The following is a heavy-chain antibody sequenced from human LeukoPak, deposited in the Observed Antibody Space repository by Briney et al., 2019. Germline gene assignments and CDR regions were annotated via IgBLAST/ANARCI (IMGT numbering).Heavy chain of an antibody. CDR1: RGSTSTYY. Sequence: PSETLSLTCTVSRGSTSTYYWSWIRQPPGKVLEWVGYIYYSGSTNYNPSLKSRVTISVDTSKNQFSLKLSSVTAADTAVYYCARVPYSSSWYNGNYYYYYMDVWGKGTTVTVSS. CDR2: IYYSGST. CDR3: ARVPYSSSWYNGNYYYYYMDV. V-gene: IGHV4-59*01. D-gene: IGHD6-13*01. J-gene: IGHJ6*03.